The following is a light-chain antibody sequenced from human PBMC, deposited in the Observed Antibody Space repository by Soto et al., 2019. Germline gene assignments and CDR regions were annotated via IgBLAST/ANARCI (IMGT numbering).Light chain of an antibody. CDR1: SSDVGGYNY. V-gene: IGLV2-11*01. J-gene: IGLJ2*01. CDR3: CSYAGSYTF. Sequence: QSALTQPRSVSGSPGQSVTISCTGTSSDVGGYNYVSWYQQHPGKAPKLMIYDVSKRPSGVPDRFSGSKSGNTASLTISGLQAEDEADYYCCSYAGSYTFIGGGTKVTVL. CDR2: DVS.